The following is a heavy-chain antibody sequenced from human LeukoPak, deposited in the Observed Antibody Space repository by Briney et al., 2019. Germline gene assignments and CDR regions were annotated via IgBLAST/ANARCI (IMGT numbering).Heavy chain of an antibody. CDR3: AREGIAVAGTEDFDY. CDR2: INPSGGST. J-gene: IGHJ4*02. Sequence: ASVKVSCKASGYTFTSYYMHWVRQAPGQGLEWMGIINPSGGSTSYAQKFQGRVTMTRDTSTSTVYMELSSLRSEDTAVYYCAREGIAVAGTEDFDYWGQGTLVTVSS. V-gene: IGHV1-46*01. D-gene: IGHD6-19*01. CDR1: GYTFTSYY.